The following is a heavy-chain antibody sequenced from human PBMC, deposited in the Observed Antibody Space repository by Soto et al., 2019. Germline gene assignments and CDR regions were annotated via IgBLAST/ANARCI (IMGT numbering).Heavy chain of an antibody. V-gene: IGHV3-30*18. CDR2: ISYDGSNK. CDR1: GFTFSSYG. CDR3: AKDLPGLQNYFDY. Sequence: GGSLRLSCAASGFTFSSYGMHWVRQAPGKGLEWVAVISYDGSNKYYADSVKGRFTISRDNSKNTLYLQMNSLRAEDTAVYYCAKDLPGLQNYFDYWGQGTLVTVS. J-gene: IGHJ4*02.